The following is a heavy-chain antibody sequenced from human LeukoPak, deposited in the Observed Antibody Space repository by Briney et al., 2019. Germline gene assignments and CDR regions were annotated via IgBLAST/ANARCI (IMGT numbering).Heavy chain of an antibody. CDR3: ARGVAGPYYYYYMDV. V-gene: IGHV1-2*02. D-gene: IGHD6-19*01. CDR1: GYTFTGYY. CDR2: INPNSGGT. Sequence: ASVKVSCKASGYTFTGYYMHWVRQAPGQGLEWMGWINPNSGGTNYAQKFQGRVTMTRDTSISTAYMELSRLTSDDTAVYYCARGVAGPYYYYYMDVWGRGTTVTVSS. J-gene: IGHJ6*03.